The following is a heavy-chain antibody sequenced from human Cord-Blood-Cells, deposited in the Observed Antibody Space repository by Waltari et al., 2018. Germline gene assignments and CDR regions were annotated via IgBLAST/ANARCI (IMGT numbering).Heavy chain of an antibody. V-gene: IGHV3-21*01. J-gene: IGHJ6*03. CDR2: ISSSSSYI. CDR1: GFPFSSYS. Sequence: EVQLVESGGGLVKPGGSLRLSCAASGFPFSSYSMNWVRQAPGKGLEWVSSISSSSSYIYYADSVKGRFTISRDNAKNSLYLQMNSLRAEDTAVYYCARDGYCSSTSCYYYYYYYMDVWGKGTTVTVSS. CDR3: ARDGYCSSTSCYYYYYYYMDV. D-gene: IGHD2-2*01.